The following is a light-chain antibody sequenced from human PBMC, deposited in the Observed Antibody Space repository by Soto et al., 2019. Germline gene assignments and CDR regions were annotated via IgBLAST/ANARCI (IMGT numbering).Light chain of an antibody. Sequence: QSALTQPRSVSGSPGQSVTISCTGTSSDVGGYKFVSWYQQHPGKAPKLMIYDVSKRPSGVPDRFSGSKSGNTASLTISGLQAEDEADYYCCSYAGFYTSVFGTGTKLNVL. CDR3: CSYAGFYTSV. CDR2: DVS. CDR1: SSDVGGYKF. J-gene: IGLJ1*01. V-gene: IGLV2-11*01.